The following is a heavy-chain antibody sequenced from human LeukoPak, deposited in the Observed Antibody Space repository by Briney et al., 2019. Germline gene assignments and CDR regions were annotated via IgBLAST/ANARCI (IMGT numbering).Heavy chain of an antibody. Sequence: PGGSLRLSCAASGFTFSNYGMNWVRQAPGKGLEWVSSISSTTSHIYYADSVKGRFTISRDNAKNSLYLQMNSLRAEDTAVYYCAKDYYGSGSYYNPSYYYYYYGMDVWGQGTTVTVSS. V-gene: IGHV3-21*01. CDR3: AKDYYGSGSYYNPSYYYYYYGMDV. D-gene: IGHD3-10*01. CDR1: GFTFSNYG. CDR2: ISSTTSHI. J-gene: IGHJ6*02.